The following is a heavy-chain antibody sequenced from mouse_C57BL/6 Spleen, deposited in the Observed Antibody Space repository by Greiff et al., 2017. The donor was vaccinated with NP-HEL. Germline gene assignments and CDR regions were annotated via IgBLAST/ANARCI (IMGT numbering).Heavy chain of an antibody. D-gene: IGHD1-1*01. V-gene: IGHV1-72*01. CDR3: ARNYGSSYGWFAY. CDR2: IDPNSGGT. J-gene: IGHJ3*01. CDR1: GYTFTSYW. Sequence: VQLQQPGAELVKPGASVKLSCKASGYTFTSYWMHWVKQRPGRGLEWLGRIDPNSGGTKYNEKFKSKATLTVDKPSSTAYMQLSSLTSEDSAVYYCARNYGSSYGWFAYWGQGTLVTVSA.